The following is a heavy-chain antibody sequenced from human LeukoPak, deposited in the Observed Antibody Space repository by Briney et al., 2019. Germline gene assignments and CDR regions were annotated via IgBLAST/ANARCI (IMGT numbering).Heavy chain of an antibody. J-gene: IGHJ4*02. D-gene: IGHD6-19*01. V-gene: IGHV3-23*01. Sequence: GGSLRLSCAASGFTFSNYVMSWVRQAPGKGLEWVSGISGSGDSTYYADSVKGRFTISRDNSKNTLYLQLNSLRVEDTATYYCAKVRAPSGWFNSDYWGQGTLVTVSS. CDR1: GFTFSNYV. CDR2: ISGSGDST. CDR3: AKVRAPSGWFNSDY.